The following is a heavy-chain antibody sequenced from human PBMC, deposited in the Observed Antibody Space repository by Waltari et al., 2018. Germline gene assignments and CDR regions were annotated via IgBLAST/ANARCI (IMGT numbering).Heavy chain of an antibody. V-gene: IGHV4-39*01. CDR2: VSYSETT. J-gene: IGHJ3*01. CDR1: GVSITSNRHY. D-gene: IGHD5-12*01. Sequence: QLQLQESGPRLVRPSETLSLICRVSGVSITSNRHYWAWVRQSPGQGLEWIGTVSYSETTYSSPSLKCRVSGSRDTSKTQVSLILGSVTAADMAVYYCATYIGASVGTAAFDVWGKGTMVSASS. CDR3: ATYIGASVGTAAFDV.